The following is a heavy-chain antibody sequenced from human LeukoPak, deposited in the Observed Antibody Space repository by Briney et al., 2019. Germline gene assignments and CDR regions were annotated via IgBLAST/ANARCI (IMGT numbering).Heavy chain of an antibody. CDR1: GYFVSSGYY. V-gene: IGHV4-38-2*02. J-gene: IGHJ4*02. CDR2: IYHSGST. D-gene: IGHD3-16*01. CDR3: ANRWRASSYYFDY. Sequence: SETLSFTCTVSGYFVSSGYYWGWIRPPPGKGLEWIGIIYHSGSTYYNPSLKSRVTISVDASKYQFSLKLSSVTAADTAVYYCANRWRASSYYFDYWGQGTLVTVSS.